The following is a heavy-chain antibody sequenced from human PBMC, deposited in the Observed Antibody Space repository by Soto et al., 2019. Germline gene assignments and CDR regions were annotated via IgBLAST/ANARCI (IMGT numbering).Heavy chain of an antibody. V-gene: IGHV3-30*18. CDR2: ISYDGSNK. J-gene: IGHJ6*02. CDR1: GFTFRSYG. CDR3: AKDIRVPLVFCSSTIRPPSFGMDV. D-gene: IGHD2-2*01. Sequence: GGSLRLSCAASGFTFRSYGMHWVRQAPGKGLEWVAVISYDGSNKYYADSVKGRFTISRDNSKNTLYLQMNSLRAEDTAVYYCAKDIRVPLVFCSSTIRPPSFGMDVWCQGTTVTVSS.